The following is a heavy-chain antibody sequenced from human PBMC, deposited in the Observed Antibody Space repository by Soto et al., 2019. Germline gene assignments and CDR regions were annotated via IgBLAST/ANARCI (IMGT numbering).Heavy chain of an antibody. D-gene: IGHD5-12*01. Sequence: GGSLRLSCAASGFTFSSYAMSWVRQAPGKGLERVSAISGSGGSTYYADSVKGRFTISRDNSKNTLYLQMNSLRAEDTAVYYCAKDVTRLLPYYYYGMDVWGQGTTVTVSS. CDR3: AKDVTRLLPYYYYGMDV. CDR1: GFTFSSYA. CDR2: ISGSGGST. J-gene: IGHJ6*02. V-gene: IGHV3-23*01.